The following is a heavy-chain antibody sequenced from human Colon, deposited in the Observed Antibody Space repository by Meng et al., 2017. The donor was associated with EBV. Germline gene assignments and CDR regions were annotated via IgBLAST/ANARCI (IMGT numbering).Heavy chain of an antibody. V-gene: IGHV4-30-2*01. CDR3: ARGPYCGGDCYWFDP. CDR2: IYHGGTT. J-gene: IGHJ5*02. CDR1: VDSISRGDYS. D-gene: IGHD2-21*02. Sequence: LRRRGCDSGRVQPSRSLSLTCAVSVDSISRGDYSWSWIRQPPGQGLEWIGYIYHGGTTYNTSLKSRVTISVDNSKNQFSLRLTSVTAADTAVYYCARGPYCGGDCYWFDPWGQGTLVTVSS.